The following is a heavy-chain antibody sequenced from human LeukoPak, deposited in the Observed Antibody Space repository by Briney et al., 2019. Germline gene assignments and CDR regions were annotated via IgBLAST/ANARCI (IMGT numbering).Heavy chain of an antibody. CDR1: GASIRGSNYY. Sequence: SETLSLTCTVSGASIRGSNYYWDWIRQTPGRGLEWIAAIYHTGTTFYNPSLESRVTISVDTSKNQFSLKVSSLTAADTAVYYRVRDDAFVRGPIARNWFDPWGQGVQVTVSS. D-gene: IGHD3-10*01. J-gene: IGHJ5*02. CDR3: VRDDAFVRGPIARNWFDP. CDR2: IYHTGTT. V-gene: IGHV4-39*07.